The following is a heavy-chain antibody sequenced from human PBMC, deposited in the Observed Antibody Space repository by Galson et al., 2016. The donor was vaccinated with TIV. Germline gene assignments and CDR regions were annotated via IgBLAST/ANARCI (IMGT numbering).Heavy chain of an antibody. V-gene: IGHV1-69*13. CDR2: IVPLSGT. CDR1: GGVFNHYA. CDR3: ARGGHYALDV. J-gene: IGHJ6*02. D-gene: IGHD3-16*01. Sequence: SVKVSCKASGGVFNHYAIIWVRQAPGQGLEWMGGIVPLSGTNYAKKFQGRVTVTADEATKTTYMDLSGLRSDDTAVYYCARGGHYALDVWGQGTAVTVSS.